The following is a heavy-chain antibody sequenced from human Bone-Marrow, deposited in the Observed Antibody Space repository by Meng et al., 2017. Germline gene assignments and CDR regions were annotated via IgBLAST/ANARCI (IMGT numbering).Heavy chain of an antibody. CDR2: IYSCGGT. CDR1: GFSVSNVL. Sequence: EVPGEESGGGWVQPGGSLGLSCAASGFSVSNVLMSWVRQAQGKGLEWVSVIYSCGGTDYADSVKGRFSTSRDSSKNTMYLQMNNLRADDTAMYYCTGGEDHWGQGTLVTVSS. V-gene: IGHV3-66*01. CDR3: TGGEDH. J-gene: IGHJ4*02.